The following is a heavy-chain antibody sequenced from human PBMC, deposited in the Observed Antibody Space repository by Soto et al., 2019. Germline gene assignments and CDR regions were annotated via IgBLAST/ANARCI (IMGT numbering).Heavy chain of an antibody. J-gene: IGHJ4*02. CDR2: IYHSGST. CDR1: GGSISSSNW. CDR3: ARIAAAGTNFAY. V-gene: IGHV4-4*02. D-gene: IGHD6-13*01. Sequence: QVQLQESGPGLVKPSGTLSLTCAVSGGSISSSNWWSWVRQPPGKGLEWIGEIYHSGSTNYNPYPNRRVTISADTSTNQFSLKLSSVTAADTAVYSCARIAAAGTNFAYWGQGTLVTVSS.